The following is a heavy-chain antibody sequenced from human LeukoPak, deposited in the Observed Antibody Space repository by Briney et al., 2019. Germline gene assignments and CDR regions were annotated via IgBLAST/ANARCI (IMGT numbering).Heavy chain of an antibody. J-gene: IGHJ4*02. D-gene: IGHD5-24*01. CDR2: VYYSGST. CDR1: GGSISRYY. Sequence: SETLSLTCTVSGGSISRYYWGWIRQPPGKGLEWIGYVYYSGSTDYNPSLKSRVTISADTSKNQFSLNLSSVTAADTAVYYCARGRDGYNYGPFDYWGQGTLVTVSS. CDR3: ARGRDGYNYGPFDY. V-gene: IGHV4-59*01.